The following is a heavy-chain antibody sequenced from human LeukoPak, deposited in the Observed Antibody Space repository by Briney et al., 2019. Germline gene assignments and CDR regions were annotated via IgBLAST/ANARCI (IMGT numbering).Heavy chain of an antibody. V-gene: IGHV3-23*01. J-gene: IGHJ4*02. CDR3: AKVREASSWYYLDC. CDR2: ISGSVSST. CDR1: GFTVSSNY. D-gene: IGHD6-13*01. Sequence: GSLRLSCAASGFTVSSNYMSWVRQAPGEGLEWVSFISGSVSSTYYADSVRGRFTISRDNFKNTPYLQMNRLRAEDTAVYYCAKVREASSWYYLDCWGQGAMVTVSS.